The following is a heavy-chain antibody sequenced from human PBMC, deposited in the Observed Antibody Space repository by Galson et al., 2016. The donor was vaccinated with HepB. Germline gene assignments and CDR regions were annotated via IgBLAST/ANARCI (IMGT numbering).Heavy chain of an antibody. D-gene: IGHD2-21*02. J-gene: IGHJ5*02. CDR3: ARETLGYCGGDCYSGGWFDP. Sequence: PALVKPTQTLTLTCTFSGFSLSSSGVGVGWIRQPPGKAPEWLALIYWDDDKRYSPSLKSRLTITKDTSKNQVVLTMTNMDPVDTATYYCARETLGYCGGDCYSGGWFDPWGQGTLVTVSS. CDR2: IYWDDDK. CDR1: GFSLSSSGVG. V-gene: IGHV2-5*02.